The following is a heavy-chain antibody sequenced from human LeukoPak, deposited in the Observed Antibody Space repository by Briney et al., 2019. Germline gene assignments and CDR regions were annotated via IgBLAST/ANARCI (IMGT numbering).Heavy chain of an antibody. Sequence: GGSLRLSCAASGFTVSNNYVSWVCQAPGKGLEWVSVTYSGGSTYYADSVKGRFTISRDNSKNTLYLQMNSLRAEDTAVYYCARAVSSGWLNDFDYWGQGTLVTVSS. CDR2: TYSGGST. CDR3: ARAVSSGWLNDFDY. D-gene: IGHD6-19*01. CDR1: GFTVSNNY. J-gene: IGHJ4*02. V-gene: IGHV3-53*01.